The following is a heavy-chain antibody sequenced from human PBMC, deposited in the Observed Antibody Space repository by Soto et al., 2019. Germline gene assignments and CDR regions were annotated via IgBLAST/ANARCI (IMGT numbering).Heavy chain of an antibody. CDR3: ARDLVGARGDS. D-gene: IGHD1-26*01. Sequence: QVQLVQSGAEVKKPGSSVKVSCKSSGGTFSSYAISWVRQAPGQGLEWMGGIIPIFGTANYAQKFQGRVTITADESTSTDYMELSSLRSEDTAVYYCARDLVGARGDSWGQGTLVTVSS. CDR2: IIPIFGTA. V-gene: IGHV1-69*01. J-gene: IGHJ4*02. CDR1: GGTFSSYA.